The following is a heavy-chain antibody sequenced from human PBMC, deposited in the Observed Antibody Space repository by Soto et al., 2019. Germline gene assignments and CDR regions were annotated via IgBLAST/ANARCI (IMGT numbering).Heavy chain of an antibody. J-gene: IGHJ6*02. Sequence: SETLSLTCTVSGASVSTTSYYWAWIRQSPGEGLQWIGSAYYSGNSYYNPSLRSRLYISLNLSKNELSLELTSVTAADTAVYYCARHAHYYTYAMDVWGQGTTVTVSS. V-gene: IGHV4-39*01. CDR3: ARHAHYYTYAMDV. CDR1: GASVSTTSYY. CDR2: AYYSGNS.